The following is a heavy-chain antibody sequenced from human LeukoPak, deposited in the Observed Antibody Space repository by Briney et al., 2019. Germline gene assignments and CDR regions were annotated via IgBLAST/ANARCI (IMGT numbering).Heavy chain of an antibody. D-gene: IGHD2-2*01. CDR2: IIPIFGTA. V-gene: IGHV1-69*05. J-gene: IGHJ4*02. CDR1: GGTFSSYA. CDR3: ARSPYYCSSTSCALDY. Sequence: VGSVKVSCKASGGTFSSYAISWVRQAPGQGLEWMGGIIPIFGTANYAQKFQGRVTITTDESTSTAYMELSSLRSEDTAVYYCARSPYYCSSTSCALDYWGQGTLVTVSS.